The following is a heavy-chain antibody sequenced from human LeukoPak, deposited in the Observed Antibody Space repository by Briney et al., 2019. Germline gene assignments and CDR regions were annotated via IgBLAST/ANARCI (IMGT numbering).Heavy chain of an antibody. D-gene: IGHD6-13*01. Sequence: VASVKVSCKASGYTFTSYGISWVRQAPGQGLEWMGWISAYNGNTNYAQKLQGRVTMTTDTSTSTAYMELRSPRSDDTAVYYCARDQPQYSSSWHHSSGWYSHGMDVWGQGTTVTVSS. CDR3: ARDQPQYSSSWHHSSGWYSHGMDV. J-gene: IGHJ6*02. V-gene: IGHV1-18*01. CDR2: ISAYNGNT. CDR1: GYTFTSYG.